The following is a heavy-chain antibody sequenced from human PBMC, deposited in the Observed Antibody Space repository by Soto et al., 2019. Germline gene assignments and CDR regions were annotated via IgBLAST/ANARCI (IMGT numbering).Heavy chain of an antibody. CDR2: ISGSGGST. V-gene: IGHV3-23*01. CDR3: AKDRIGSYSNWFAP. CDR1: GFTFSSYA. D-gene: IGHD1-26*01. Sequence: EVQLLESGGGLVQPGGSLRLSCAASGFTFSSYAMSWVRQAPGKGLEWVSAISGSGGSTYYADSVKGRFTISRDNSKNPLYLQMNSLGAEDTAVYYCAKDRIGSYSNWFAPWGQGTLVTVSS. J-gene: IGHJ5*02.